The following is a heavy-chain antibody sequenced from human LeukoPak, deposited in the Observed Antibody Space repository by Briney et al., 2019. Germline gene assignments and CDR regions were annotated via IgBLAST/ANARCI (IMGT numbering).Heavy chain of an antibody. V-gene: IGHV3-7*03. CDR1: GFTFSGFW. CDR3: ARPEHYYDSSGYFI. Sequence: GGSLRLSCAVSGFTFSGFWMSWSRQAPGKGLEWVASINSDGSEGYYADVVKGRFTISRDNAKNSLYLQMNSLRAEDTAVYYCARPEHYYDSSGYFIWGQGTMVTVSS. D-gene: IGHD3-22*01. J-gene: IGHJ3*02. CDR2: INSDGSEG.